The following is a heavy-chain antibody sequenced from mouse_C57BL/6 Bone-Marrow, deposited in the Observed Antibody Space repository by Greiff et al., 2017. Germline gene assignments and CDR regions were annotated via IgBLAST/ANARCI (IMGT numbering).Heavy chain of an antibody. CDR2: IYPGDGDT. CDR3: ARRRVLRRGAFDY. CDR1: GYAFRSYW. J-gene: IGHJ2*01. V-gene: IGHV1-80*01. Sequence: VASGASVKISCKASGYAFRSYWMNWVKQRPGKGLEWIGQIYPGDGDTNYNGKFKGKATLTADKSSSTAYMQLSSLTSEDSAVYFCARRRVLRRGAFDYWGQGTTLTVSS. D-gene: IGHD2-4*01.